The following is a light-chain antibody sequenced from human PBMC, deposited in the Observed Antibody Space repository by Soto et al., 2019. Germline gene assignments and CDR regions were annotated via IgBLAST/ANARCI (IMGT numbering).Light chain of an antibody. CDR2: GAS. J-gene: IGKJ3*01. Sequence: EIVMTQSPATLSVSPGERATLSCRASQSVSSNLAWYQQKPGQAPRLLIYGASTRATGIPARFSGSGSGTEFTLTISSLQSEDFAVYYCQQYNSYSPKAFGPGTKVDI. CDR1: QSVSSN. V-gene: IGKV3-15*01. CDR3: QQYNSYSPKA.